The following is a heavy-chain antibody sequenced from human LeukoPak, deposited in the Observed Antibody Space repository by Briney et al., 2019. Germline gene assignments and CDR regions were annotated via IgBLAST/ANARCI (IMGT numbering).Heavy chain of an antibody. CDR2: ISDDGTIK. J-gene: IGHJ3*02. V-gene: IGHV3-30-3*01. D-gene: IGHD3-16*01. CDR3: ATTFAFDI. CDR1: GFTFSSYA. Sequence: GGSLRLSCTASGFTFSSYAIHWVRQAPGKGLEWVAVISDDGTIKYYADSVKGRFTISRDNSKNTVYLQMNSLRAEDTAVYYCATTFAFDIWGQGTMVTVSS.